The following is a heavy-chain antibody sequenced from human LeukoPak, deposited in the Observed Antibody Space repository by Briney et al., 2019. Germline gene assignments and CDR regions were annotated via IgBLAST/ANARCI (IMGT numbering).Heavy chain of an antibody. V-gene: IGHV3-23*01. Sequence: GGSLRLSCAASGFTFSSYAISWVRQAPGKGLEWVSAISGSGGSTYYADSVKGRFTISRDNSKNTLYLQMNSLRAEDTAVYQCAKGRYYHDNSDAFEIWGQRTMVTVSS. J-gene: IGHJ3*02. D-gene: IGHD3-22*01. CDR1: GFTFSSYA. CDR2: ISGSGGST. CDR3: AKGRYYHDNSDAFEI.